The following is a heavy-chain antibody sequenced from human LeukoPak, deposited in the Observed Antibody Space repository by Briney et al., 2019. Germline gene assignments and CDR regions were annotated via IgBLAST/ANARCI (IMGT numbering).Heavy chain of an antibody. CDR2: ISGSDGST. CDR3: AKSKVVAATMGRFDY. J-gene: IGHJ4*02. CDR1: GFTFSSYA. V-gene: IGHV3-23*01. D-gene: IGHD2-15*01. Sequence: PGGSLRLSCAASGFTFSSYAMNWVRQAPGKGLEWVSTISGSDGSTYYADSVKGRFTNSRDNSKNTLYPQMNSLRAEDTAVYYCAKSKVVAATMGRFDYWGQGTLVTVSS.